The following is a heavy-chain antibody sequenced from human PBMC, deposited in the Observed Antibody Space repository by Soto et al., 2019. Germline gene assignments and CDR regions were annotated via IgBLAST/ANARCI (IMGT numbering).Heavy chain of an antibody. CDR2: INPNSGDT. CDR3: ARDGYYYGSGSLSPTGGMDV. V-gene: IGHV1-2*02. CDR1: GYTFTGYY. J-gene: IGHJ6*02. D-gene: IGHD3-10*01. Sequence: QVQLVQSGAEVKKPGASVKVSCKASGYTFTGYYMHWVRQAPGQGLEWMGWINPNSGDTNYAQKFQGRVTMTRDTSISTAYMELSRLRSDDTAVYYCARDGYYYGSGSLSPTGGMDVWGQGTTVTVSS.